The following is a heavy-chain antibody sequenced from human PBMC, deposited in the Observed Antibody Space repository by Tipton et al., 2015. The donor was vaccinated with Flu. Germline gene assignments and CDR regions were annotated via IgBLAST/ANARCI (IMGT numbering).Heavy chain of an antibody. V-gene: IGHV4-34*01. CDR3: ARGLRAVVRSPLHY. CDR2: INHSGGT. Sequence: LRLSCAVYGGSFSGYYWSWIRQPPGKGLEWIGEINHSGGTNYNPSLKSRVTISVDTSKNQFSLKLSSVTAADTAVYYCARGLRAVVRSPLHYWGQGTLVTVSS. J-gene: IGHJ4*02. CDR1: GGSFSGYY. D-gene: IGHD4-23*01.